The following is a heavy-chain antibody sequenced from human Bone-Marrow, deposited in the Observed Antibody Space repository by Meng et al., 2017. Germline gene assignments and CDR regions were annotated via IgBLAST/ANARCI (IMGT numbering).Heavy chain of an antibody. CDR3: AKAPSLGLSFGWFDP. Sequence: GGSLRLSCEGSGFSFDNYAMHWVRQVPGKGLEWVSGVSWNSGTLGYADSVKGRFTISRDNAKNSLYLQMNSLRAEDTALYYCAKAPSLGLSFGWFDPWGQGTLVTVSS. J-gene: IGHJ5*02. CDR2: VSWNSGTL. V-gene: IGHV3-9*01. CDR1: GFSFDNYA. D-gene: IGHD3-16*02.